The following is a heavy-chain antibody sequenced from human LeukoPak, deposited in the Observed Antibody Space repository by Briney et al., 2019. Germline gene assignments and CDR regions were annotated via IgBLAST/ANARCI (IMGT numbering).Heavy chain of an antibody. J-gene: IGHJ4*02. Sequence: GGSLRLSCAASGFTFSSYSMNWVRQAPGKGLEWVSSISSSSSYIYYADSVKGRFTISRDNAKNSLYLQMNSLRAEDTAVYYCARVGYVVAATWDYWGREPWSPSPQ. V-gene: IGHV3-21*01. CDR3: ARVGYVVAATWDY. CDR2: ISSSSSYI. D-gene: IGHD2-15*01. CDR1: GFTFSSYS.